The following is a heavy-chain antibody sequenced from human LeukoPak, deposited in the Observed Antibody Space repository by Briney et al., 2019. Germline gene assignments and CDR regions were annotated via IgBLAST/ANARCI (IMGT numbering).Heavy chain of an antibody. CDR1: GGSISSSSYY. V-gene: IGHV4-39*01. Sequence: PSETLSLTCTVSGGSISSSSYYWGWIRQPPGTGLEWIGSIYYSGSTYYNPSLKSRVTISVDTSKNQFSLKLSSVTAADTAVYYCARLWTGIAAAGGYWGQGTLVTVSS. J-gene: IGHJ4*02. CDR3: ARLWTGIAAAGGY. D-gene: IGHD6-13*01. CDR2: IYYSGST.